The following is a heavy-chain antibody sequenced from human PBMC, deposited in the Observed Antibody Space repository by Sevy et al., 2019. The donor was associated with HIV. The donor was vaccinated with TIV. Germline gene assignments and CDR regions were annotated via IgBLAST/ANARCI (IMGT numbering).Heavy chain of an antibody. Sequence: GGSLRLSCAASGFTFSNAWMSWVRQAPGKGLEWVGRINSKSDGGTTDYAEPVKGRFTISRDDAKNTLYLQMNSLKTEDTAIYYCARGLRRRGLSAFLDFWGQGTLVTVSS. D-gene: IGHD2-2*01. J-gene: IGHJ4*02. CDR1: GFTFSNAW. V-gene: IGHV3-15*01. CDR3: ARGLRRRGLSAFLDF. CDR2: INSKSDGGTT.